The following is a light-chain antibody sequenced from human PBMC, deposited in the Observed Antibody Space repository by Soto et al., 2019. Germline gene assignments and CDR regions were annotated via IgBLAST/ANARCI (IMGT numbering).Light chain of an antibody. CDR1: QSISSY. Sequence: DIQMTQSPSSLSASVGDRVTITCRASQSISSYLNWYQQKPGKAPKLLIYAASSLQSGVPSRFSGSGSCTDFTLTISSLLPEDFATYYCQHSYSTACTFGQGTKLEIK. J-gene: IGKJ2*02. V-gene: IGKV1-39*01. CDR2: AAS. CDR3: QHSYSTACT.